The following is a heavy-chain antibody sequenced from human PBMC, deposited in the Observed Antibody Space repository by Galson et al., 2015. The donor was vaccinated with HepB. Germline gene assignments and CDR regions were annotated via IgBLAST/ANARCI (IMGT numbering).Heavy chain of an antibody. D-gene: IGHD6-6*01. Sequence: QSGAEVKKPGESLKISCPGSGYTFSSYWIGWVRQMPGKGLEWLGTIYPGDSDARYRPSLQSQVTISVDKSISTAYLQWSSLNTSDTAMYYCARLYSSASSFDYWGQGTLVTVSS. CDR2: IYPGDSDA. CDR3: ARLYSSASSFDY. J-gene: IGHJ4*02. V-gene: IGHV5-51*03. CDR1: GYTFSSYW.